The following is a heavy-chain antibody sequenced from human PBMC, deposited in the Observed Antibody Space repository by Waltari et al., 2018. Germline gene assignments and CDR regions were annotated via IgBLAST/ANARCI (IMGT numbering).Heavy chain of an antibody. J-gene: IGHJ5*02. CDR3: ARHLENFYGAGRGNWFDP. CDR2: IYTGGGT. D-gene: IGHD3-10*01. Sequence: QVQLQESGPGLVKPSQTLSLTCTVSGAAINTADYFWSWVRQPAGEGLEWIGRIYTGGGTDSNASLWGRVTMSLDTSRSQVSLKLTAMTAADSAVYYCARHLENFYGAGRGNWFDPWGPGTRVTVSS. V-gene: IGHV4-61*02. CDR1: GAAINTADYF.